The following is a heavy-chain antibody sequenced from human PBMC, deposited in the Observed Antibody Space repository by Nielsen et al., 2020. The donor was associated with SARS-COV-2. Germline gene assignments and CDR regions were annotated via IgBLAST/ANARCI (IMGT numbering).Heavy chain of an antibody. V-gene: IGHV4-31*03. D-gene: IGHD4-23*01. J-gene: IGHJ4*02. CDR2: IYYSGST. CDR3: AREADGGNSDY. CDR1: GGSISSGGYY. Sequence: SETLSLTCTVSGGSISSGGYYWSWICQHPGKGLEWIGYIYYSGSTYYNPSLKSRVTISVDTSKYQFSLKLSSVTAADTAVYYCAREADGGNSDYWGQGTLVTVSS.